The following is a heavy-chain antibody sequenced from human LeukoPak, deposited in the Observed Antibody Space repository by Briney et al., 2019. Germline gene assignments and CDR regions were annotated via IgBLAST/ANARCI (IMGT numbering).Heavy chain of an antibody. Sequence: SETLSLTCTVSGGPITSSSYYWGWIRQPPGKGLEWIGNIYYRGNTYFNPSLKSRVIISVDTSKNQFSLKLSSVTAADTAVYYCARAHRLVLHYFDYWGQGTLVTVSS. V-gene: IGHV4-39*07. CDR3: ARAHRLVLHYFDY. CDR2: IYYRGNT. J-gene: IGHJ4*02. CDR1: GGPITSSSYY. D-gene: IGHD4/OR15-4a*01.